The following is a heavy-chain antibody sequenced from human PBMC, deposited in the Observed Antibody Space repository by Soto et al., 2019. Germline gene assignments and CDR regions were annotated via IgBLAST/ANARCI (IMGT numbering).Heavy chain of an antibody. CDR3: ARLQPDGKEYDSSGYPDY. Sequence: ASETLSLTCTVSGGSISSGDYYWSWIRQPPGKGLEWIGYIYYSGSTYYNPSLKSRVTISVDTSKNQFSLKLSSVTAADTAVYYCARLQPDGKEYDSSGYPDYWGQGTLVTVSS. V-gene: IGHV4-30-4*01. CDR2: IYYSGST. J-gene: IGHJ4*02. CDR1: GGSISSGDYY. D-gene: IGHD3-22*01.